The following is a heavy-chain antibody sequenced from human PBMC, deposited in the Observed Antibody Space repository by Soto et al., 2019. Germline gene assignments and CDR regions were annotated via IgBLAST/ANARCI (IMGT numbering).Heavy chain of an antibody. CDR2: IYTSGST. CDR1: GGSISTSNW. D-gene: IGHD2-2*01. V-gene: IGHV4-4*02. Sequence: QVQLQESGPGLVKPSGTLSLTCAVSGGSISTSNWWSWVRRPPGKGLEWIGEIYTSGSTNYNPSLDSRVSISLDKAQKHFSLTLSSVTAADTAVDSCARDEGRCISTGCGPRAYWGQGLLVNVSS. J-gene: IGHJ4*02. CDR3: ARDEGRCISTGCGPRAY.